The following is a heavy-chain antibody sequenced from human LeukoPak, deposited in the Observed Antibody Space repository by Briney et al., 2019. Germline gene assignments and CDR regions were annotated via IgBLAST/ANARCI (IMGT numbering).Heavy chain of an antibody. Sequence: SETLSLTCAVYGGSSSGYYWSWIRQPPGKGLEWIGEINHSGSTNYNPSFKSRVTISVDTSKNQFSLKLSSVTAADTAVYYCARGLNYYDSSGLNEPYWGQGTLVTVSS. CDR2: INHSGST. CDR1: GGSSSGYY. V-gene: IGHV4-34*01. D-gene: IGHD3-22*01. J-gene: IGHJ4*02. CDR3: ARGLNYYDSSGLNEPY.